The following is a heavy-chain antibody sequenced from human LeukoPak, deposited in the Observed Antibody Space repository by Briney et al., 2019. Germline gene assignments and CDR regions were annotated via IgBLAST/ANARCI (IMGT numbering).Heavy chain of an antibody. J-gene: IGHJ4*02. CDR3: ASFAGSGTPRY. CDR1: GGSISSYY. Sequence: SETLSLTCTVSGGSISSYYWSWIRQPPGKGLEWIGYTYYSGSTNYNPSLKSRVTISVDTSKNQFSLKLSSVTAADTAVYYCASFAGSGTPRYWGQGTLVTVSS. V-gene: IGHV4-59*01. CDR2: TYYSGST. D-gene: IGHD3-3*01.